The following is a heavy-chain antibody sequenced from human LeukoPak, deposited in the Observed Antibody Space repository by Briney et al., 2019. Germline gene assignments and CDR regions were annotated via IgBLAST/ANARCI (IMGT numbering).Heavy chain of an antibody. CDR1: GFTFSSYA. V-gene: IGHV3-30*02. CDR3: AKDIGRRIFGVAYDAFDI. Sequence: AGGSLRLSCAASGFTFSSYAMSWVRQAPGKGLEWVASMRGDGSQLYHAESVKGRFTISRDNSKNTLYVQMNSLRVEDTAIYYCAKDIGRRIFGVAYDAFDIWGQGTMLTVSS. CDR2: MRGDGSQL. J-gene: IGHJ3*02. D-gene: IGHD3-3*01.